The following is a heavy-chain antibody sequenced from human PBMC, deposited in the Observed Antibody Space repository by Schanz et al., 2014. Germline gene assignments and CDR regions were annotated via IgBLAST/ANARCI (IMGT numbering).Heavy chain of an antibody. CDR2: IYYSGST. CDR1: GYSINTSDW. D-gene: IGHD6-13*01. CDR3: ARDPGYSGQYGLDV. V-gene: IGHV4-28*03. Sequence: QVQLQESGPGLVKPSDTLSLTCAVSGYSINTSDWWGWIRQPPGKGLEWIAYIYYSGSTNYNPSLRGRVTISLDTSKNQFSLKLRSVTSADTAVYYCARDPGYSGQYGLDVWGQGTTVTVSS. J-gene: IGHJ6*02.